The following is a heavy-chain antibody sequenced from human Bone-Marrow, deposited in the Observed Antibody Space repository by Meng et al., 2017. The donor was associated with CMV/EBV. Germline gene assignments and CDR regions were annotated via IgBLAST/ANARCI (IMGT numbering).Heavy chain of an antibody. D-gene: IGHD3-3*01. J-gene: IGHJ6*02. Sequence: SETLSLTCAVYGGSFSDYYWSWVCQPPGKGLEWIGEINHSGSTNYNPSLKSRVTISVDTSKNQFSLKLSSVTAADTAVYYCASLVTDFWSGSWMDVWGQGTTVTVSS. CDR3: ASLVTDFWSGSWMDV. V-gene: IGHV4-34*01. CDR1: GGSFSDYY. CDR2: INHSGST.